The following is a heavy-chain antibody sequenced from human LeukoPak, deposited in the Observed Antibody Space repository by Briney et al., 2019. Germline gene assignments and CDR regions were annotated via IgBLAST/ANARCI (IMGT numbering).Heavy chain of an antibody. J-gene: IGHJ4*02. D-gene: IGHD6-6*01. V-gene: IGHV7-4-1*02. CDR1: GYTFTSYA. Sequence: GASVKVSCKASGYTFTSYAMNWVRQAPGQGREWMGWINTNTGNPTYAQGFTGRFVFSLDTSVSTAYLQISSLKAEDTAVYYCAREASPSSSTENYYFDYWGQGTLVTVSS. CDR2: INTNTGNP. CDR3: AREASPSSSTENYYFDY.